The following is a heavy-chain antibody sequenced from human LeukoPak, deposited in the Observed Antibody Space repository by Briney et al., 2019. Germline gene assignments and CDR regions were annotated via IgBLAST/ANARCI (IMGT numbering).Heavy chain of an antibody. Sequence: GGSLRLSCAASGFTFDDYAVHWVRQAPGKGLEWVSGISWNSGSIGYADSVKGRFTISRDNAKNSLYLQMNSLRAEDTALYYCAKDSIAAAGYQHYYFDYWGQGTLVTVSS. CDR3: AKDSIAAAGYQHYYFDY. CDR1: GFTFDDYA. D-gene: IGHD6-13*01. CDR2: ISWNSGSI. V-gene: IGHV3-9*01. J-gene: IGHJ4*02.